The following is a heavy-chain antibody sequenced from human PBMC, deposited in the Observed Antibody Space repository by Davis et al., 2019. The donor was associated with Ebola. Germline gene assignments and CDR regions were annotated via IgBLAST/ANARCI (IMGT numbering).Heavy chain of an antibody. CDR2: IYHSGST. D-gene: IGHD2-2*01. J-gene: IGHJ6*02. Sequence: SETLSLTCAVSGGSISSSNWWSWVRQPPGKGLEWIGEIYHSGSTNYNPSLKSRVTISVDKSKNQFSLKLSSVTAADTAVYYGARGGYCSSTSCYVSYYYYGMDVWGQGTTVTVSS. CDR3: ARGGYCSSTSCYVSYYYYGMDV. CDR1: GGSISSSNW. V-gene: IGHV4-4*02.